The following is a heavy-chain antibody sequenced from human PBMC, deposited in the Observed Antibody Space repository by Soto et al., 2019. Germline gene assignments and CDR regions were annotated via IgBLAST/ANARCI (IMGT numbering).Heavy chain of an antibody. Sequence: PSETLSLTCAVYGGSFSGYYWSWIRQPPGKGLEWIGEINHSGSTNYNPSLKSRVTISVDTSKNQFSLKLSSVTAADTAVYYCARTGISTTPHWGQGTLVTVSS. CDR1: GGSFSGYY. J-gene: IGHJ4*02. V-gene: IGHV4-34*01. CDR2: INHSGST. CDR3: ARTGISTTPH. D-gene: IGHD3-10*01.